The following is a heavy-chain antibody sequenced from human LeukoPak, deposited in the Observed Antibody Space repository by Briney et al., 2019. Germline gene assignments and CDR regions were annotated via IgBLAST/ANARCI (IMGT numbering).Heavy chain of an antibody. J-gene: IGHJ6*02. CDR1: GFTVSSNY. CDR3: ARDQAERITMIVVSPDYGMDV. CDR2: IYSGGST. Sequence: PGGSLRLSCAASGFTVSSNYMSWVRQAPGKGLEWVSVIYSGGSTYYADSVKGRFTISRDNSKNTLYLQMNSLRAEDTAVYYCARDQAERITMIVVSPDYGMDVWGQGTTVTVSS. D-gene: IGHD3-22*01. V-gene: IGHV3-66*01.